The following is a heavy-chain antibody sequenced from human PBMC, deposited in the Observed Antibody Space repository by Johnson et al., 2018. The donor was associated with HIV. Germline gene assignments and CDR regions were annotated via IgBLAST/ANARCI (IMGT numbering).Heavy chain of an antibody. J-gene: IGHJ3*02. CDR1: GFTFSSYA. CDR3: AKRATVVSGSPSDAFDI. CDR2: ISYDGSNK. V-gene: IGHV3-30-3*02. Sequence: QVQLVESGGGVVQPGRSLRLSCAASGFTFSSYAMHWVRRAPGKGLEWVAVISYDGSNKYYADSVKGRFTISRDNSKNTLYLQMNSLRAEDTAVYYCAKRATVVSGSPSDAFDIWGQRTMVTVSS. D-gene: IGHD4-23*01.